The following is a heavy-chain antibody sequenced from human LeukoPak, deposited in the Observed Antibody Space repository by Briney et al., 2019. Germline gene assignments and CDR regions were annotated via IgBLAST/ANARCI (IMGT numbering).Heavy chain of an antibody. V-gene: IGHV3-23*01. CDR2: ISGNGAST. Sequence: GGSLRLSCLTSGFTLSTNAMSWVRQAPGKGLEWISGISGNGASTYYADSVKGRFTISRDDSRNTLYLQMNSLRGDDSAVYYCAKDVGKWESLHFFDYWGQGTLVTVSS. D-gene: IGHD1-26*01. J-gene: IGHJ4*02. CDR3: AKDVGKWESLHFFDY. CDR1: GFTLSTNA.